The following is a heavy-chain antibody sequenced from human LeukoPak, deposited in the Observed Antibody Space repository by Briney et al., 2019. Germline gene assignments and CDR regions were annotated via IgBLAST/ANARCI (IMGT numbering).Heavy chain of an antibody. V-gene: IGHV4-30-4*08. J-gene: IGHJ4*02. D-gene: IGHD3-10*01. CDR3: ARRFVVRGVISD. Sequence: SQTLSLTCTVSGGSISSGDYYWSWIRQPPGKGLEWIGEINHSGSTNYNPSLKSRVTISVDTSKNQFSLKLSSVTAADTAVYYCARRFVVRGVISDWGQGTLVTVSS. CDR1: GGSISSGDYY. CDR2: INHSGST.